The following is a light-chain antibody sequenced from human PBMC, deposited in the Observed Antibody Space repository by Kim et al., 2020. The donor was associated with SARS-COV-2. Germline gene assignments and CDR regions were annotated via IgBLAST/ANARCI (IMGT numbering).Light chain of an antibody. V-gene: IGKV2-30*02. Sequence: EVVMTQSPLSLPVTLGQPASISCRSSQSLVRSDGNTYLNWYQQRPGQSPKRLIYQVSKRDSGVPDRFSGSGSGTDFTLKISRVEAEDVGIYFCMQGALGYTFGQGPKLEI. CDR1: QSLVRSDGNTY. CDR2: QVS. J-gene: IGKJ2*01. CDR3: MQGALGYT.